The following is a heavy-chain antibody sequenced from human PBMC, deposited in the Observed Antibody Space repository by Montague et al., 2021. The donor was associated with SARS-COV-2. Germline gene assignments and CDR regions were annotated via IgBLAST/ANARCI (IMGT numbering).Heavy chain of an antibody. Sequence: TLSLTCSVSGDSLSSGSYYWSWIRQPAGKGLEWIGRICRGGSPNYNPSLESRVTISGDMSKNQFSLNVSSVTAADTAVYYCTRDPITGTTGTIYNYYGMDVWGQGTTVTVSS. V-gene: IGHV4-61*02. D-gene: IGHD1-20*01. J-gene: IGHJ6*02. CDR3: TRDPITGTTGTIYNYYGMDV. CDR1: GDSLSSGSYY. CDR2: ICRGGSP.